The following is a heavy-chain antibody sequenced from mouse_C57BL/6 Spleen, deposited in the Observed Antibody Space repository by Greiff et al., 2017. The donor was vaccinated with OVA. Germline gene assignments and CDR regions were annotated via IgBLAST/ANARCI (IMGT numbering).Heavy chain of an antibody. J-gene: IGHJ2*01. V-gene: IGHV1-50*01. D-gene: IGHD1-1*01. CDR3: ARSLIYYDGSSYEGYFDY. Sequence: QVQLQQPGAELVKPGASVKLSCKASGYTFTSYWMQWVKQRPGPGLEWIGEIDPSDSYTNYNQKFKGKATLTVDTSSSTAYMQLSSLTSEDSAVYYGARSLIYYDGSSYEGYFDYWGQGTTLTVAS. CDR1: GYTFTSYW. CDR2: IDPSDSYT.